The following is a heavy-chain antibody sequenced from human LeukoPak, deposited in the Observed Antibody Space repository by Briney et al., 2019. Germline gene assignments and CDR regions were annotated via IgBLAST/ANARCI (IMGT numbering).Heavy chain of an antibody. V-gene: IGHV4-4*02. J-gene: IGHJ4*02. D-gene: IGHD2-2*01. CDR2: IYHSGST. CDR3: ARDSRRNYQLPII. CDR1: GGSISSDNW. Sequence: SGTLSLTCDVSGGSISSDNWWSWVRQPAGKGLEWIGEIYHSGSTNYNPSLQSRVTISVDKSNNHFSLRLTSVTAADTAVYYCARDSRRNYQLPIIRGQGTLVTVSS.